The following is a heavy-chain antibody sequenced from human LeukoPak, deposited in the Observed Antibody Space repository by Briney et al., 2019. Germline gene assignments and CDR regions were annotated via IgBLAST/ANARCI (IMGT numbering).Heavy chain of an antibody. CDR2: IYYSGST. CDR3: ARTDDSTDY. J-gene: IGHJ4*02. CDR1: GGSISSSSYY. D-gene: IGHD3-3*01. Sequence: PSETLSLTCTVPGGSISSSSYYWGWIRQPPGKGLEWIGSIYYSGSTYYNPSLKSRVTISVDTSKNQFSLKLSSVTAADTAVYYCARTDDSTDYWGQGTLVTVSS. V-gene: IGHV4-39*01.